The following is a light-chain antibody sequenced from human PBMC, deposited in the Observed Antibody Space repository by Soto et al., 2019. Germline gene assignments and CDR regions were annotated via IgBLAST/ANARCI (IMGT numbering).Light chain of an antibody. CDR3: QQYNNWPPYT. Sequence: EIVMTQSPATLSVSPGERATLSCRASQSVSSNLAWYQQKPGQAPRLLIYGASTRATGIPARFSGSGSGTEFTFTISSLQSEDFAVYYCQQYNNWPPYTVGQGTKLEIK. CDR1: QSVSSN. V-gene: IGKV3-15*01. J-gene: IGKJ2*01. CDR2: GAS.